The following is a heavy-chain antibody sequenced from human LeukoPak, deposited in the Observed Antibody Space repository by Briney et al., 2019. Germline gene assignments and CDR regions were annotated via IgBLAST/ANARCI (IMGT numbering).Heavy chain of an antibody. Sequence: ASVKVSCKASGYTFTSYGISWVRQAPGQGLEWMGWISAYSGYTNYAQNLQGRLTMTTDTSTSTAYMELRSLRADDTAMYYCTRDPAHEEVRGIFIPYFDCWGQGTLVTVSS. J-gene: IGHJ4*02. V-gene: IGHV1-18*01. CDR2: ISAYSGYT. CDR1: GYTFTSYG. CDR3: TRDPAHEEVRGIFIPYFDC. D-gene: IGHD3-10*01.